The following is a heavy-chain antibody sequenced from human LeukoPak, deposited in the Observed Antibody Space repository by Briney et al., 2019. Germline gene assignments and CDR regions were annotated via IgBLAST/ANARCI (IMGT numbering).Heavy chain of an antibody. CDR1: GYTFTSYG. V-gene: IGHV1-18*01. D-gene: IGHD2-2*01. CDR3: ARGYCSSTSCYSLWFGEFYYFDY. CDR2: ISAYNGNT. J-gene: IGHJ4*02. Sequence: ASVMVSCKASGYTFTSYGISWVRQAPGQGLEWMGWISAYNGNTNYAQKLQGRVTMTTDTSTSTAYMELRSLRSDDTAVYYCARGYCSSTSCYSLWFGEFYYFDYWGQGTLVTVSS.